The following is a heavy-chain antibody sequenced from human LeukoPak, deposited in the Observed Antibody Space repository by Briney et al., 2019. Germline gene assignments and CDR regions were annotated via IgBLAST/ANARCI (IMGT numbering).Heavy chain of an antibody. CDR1: GYPISMGYF. J-gene: IGHJ3*01. Sequence: NPSETLSLTCTVSGYPISMGYFWGWIRQPPGKGLEWIGSIFHTGYTFYDPSFKRRLTISVDTSKNQFSLRLSSVTAADTAVYYCARETEKQWHYWGHGTMVTVSS. CDR3: ARETEKQWHY. CDR2: IFHTGYT. V-gene: IGHV4-38-2*02. D-gene: IGHD6-19*01.